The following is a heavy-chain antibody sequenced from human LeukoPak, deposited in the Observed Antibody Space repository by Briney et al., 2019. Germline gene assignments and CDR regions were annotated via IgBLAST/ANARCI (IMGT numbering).Heavy chain of an antibody. V-gene: IGHV3-23*01. Sequence: GGSLRLSCAASGFTFSSYAMSWVRQAPGKGLEWVSAISGSDDTTYYADSVKGRFTISRDNSKNTLYLQMNSLRAEDTAVYYCAKGKFNYYGSGSYGLDYWGQGTLVTVSS. D-gene: IGHD3-10*01. CDR1: GFTFSSYA. J-gene: IGHJ4*02. CDR2: ISGSDDTT. CDR3: AKGKFNYYGSGSYGLDY.